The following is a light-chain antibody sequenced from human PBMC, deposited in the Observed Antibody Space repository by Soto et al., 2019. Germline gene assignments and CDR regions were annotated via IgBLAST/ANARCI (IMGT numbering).Light chain of an antibody. J-gene: IGLJ3*02. CDR3: SSYAGSNILV. Sequence: QSALTQPPSASGSPGQSVTISCTGTSSDVGGYNYVSWYQQHPGKVPKLMIYEVTKRPSGVPDRFSGSKSGNTASLTVSGLQAEYEADYYCSSYAGSNILVFGGGTKVTVL. CDR1: SSDVGGYNY. CDR2: EVT. V-gene: IGLV2-8*01.